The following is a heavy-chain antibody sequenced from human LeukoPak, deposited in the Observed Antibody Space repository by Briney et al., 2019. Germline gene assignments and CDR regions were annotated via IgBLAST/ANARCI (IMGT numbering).Heavy chain of an antibody. V-gene: IGHV4-59*01. CDR1: GGSISSYY. CDR2: IYYSGST. CDR3: ATEKDRDDFWRRLFDY. D-gene: IGHD3-3*01. Sequence: SETLSLTCTVSGGSISSYYWSWIRQPPGKGLEWIGYIYYSGSTNYNPSLKSRVTISVDTSKNQFSLKLSSVTAADQAVYYCATEKDRDDFWRRLFDYWGQGTLVTVSS. J-gene: IGHJ4*02.